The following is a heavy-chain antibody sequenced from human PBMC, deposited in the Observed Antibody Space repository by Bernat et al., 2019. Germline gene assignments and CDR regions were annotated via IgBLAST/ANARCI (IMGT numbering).Heavy chain of an antibody. CDR3: ASSIMITFGGVIVRLNAFDI. J-gene: IGHJ3*02. D-gene: IGHD3-16*02. CDR2: INPNSGGT. CDR1: GYTFTGYY. Sequence: QVQLVQSGAEVKKPGASVKVSCKASGYTFTGYYMHWVRQAPGQGLEWMGWINPNSGGTNYAQKFQGWVTMTRDTSISTAYMELSRLRSDDTAVYYCASSIMITFGGVIVRLNAFDIWGQGTMVTVSS. V-gene: IGHV1-2*04.